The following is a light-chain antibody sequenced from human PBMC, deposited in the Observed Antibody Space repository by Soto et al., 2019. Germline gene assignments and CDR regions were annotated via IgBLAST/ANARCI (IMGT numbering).Light chain of an antibody. Sequence: EIVLTQSPATLSLSPGERATLSCRASQSVSSYLAWYQQKPGQAPRLLIYDASNRATGIPARFSGSGSGTDFTLTNSSLEAEDFSVYYCQQRSNRPPTFGQGTKLEIK. V-gene: IGKV3-11*01. CDR1: QSVSSY. J-gene: IGKJ2*01. CDR2: DAS. CDR3: QQRSNRPPT.